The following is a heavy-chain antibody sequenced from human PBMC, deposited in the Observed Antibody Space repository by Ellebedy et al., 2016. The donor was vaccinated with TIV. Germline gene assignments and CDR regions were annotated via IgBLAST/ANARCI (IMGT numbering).Heavy chain of an antibody. D-gene: IGHD1-26*01. CDR3: AREGGAYYFDY. Sequence: AASVTVSCKASGYTFTSYDINWVRQTTGQGLEWMGWISAYNGNKNYAQKLQGRVTMTTDTSTSPAYMELRSLRSDDTAVYYCAREGGAYYFDYWGQGTLVTVSS. CDR2: ISAYNGNK. J-gene: IGHJ4*02. V-gene: IGHV1-18*01. CDR1: GYTFTSYD.